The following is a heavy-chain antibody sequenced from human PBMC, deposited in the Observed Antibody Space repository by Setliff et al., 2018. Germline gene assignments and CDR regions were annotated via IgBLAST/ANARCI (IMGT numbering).Heavy chain of an antibody. CDR3: AREPYYYNFWSGYENWFGP. V-gene: IGHV4-34*01. D-gene: IGHD3-3*01. Sequence: SETLSLTCAVYGGSFSGYHWSWIRQPPGKGLEWIGEINHSGSTNYNPSLKSRVTISVDTSKNQFSLKLSSVTAADTAVYYCAREPYYYNFWSGYENWFGPWGQGTLVTVSS. J-gene: IGHJ5*02. CDR2: INHSGST. CDR1: GGSFSGYH.